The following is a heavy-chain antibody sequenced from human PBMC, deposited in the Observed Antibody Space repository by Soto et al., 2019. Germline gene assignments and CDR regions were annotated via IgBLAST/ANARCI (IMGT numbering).Heavy chain of an antibody. CDR1: GGTFSTYA. V-gene: IGHV1-69*01. D-gene: IGHD2-21*01. CDR2: IIPVFVTP. CDR3: ARHCGFGTGYYLDF. Sequence: QVQLVQSGAEVKKPGSSVKVSCKASGGTFSTYAISWVRQAPGQGLEWMGGIIPVFVTPKYAQKFQGRVTITADESASTVYLELSSLRSEDTAVYYCARHCGFGTGYYLDFWGQGTLVTVSS. J-gene: IGHJ4*02.